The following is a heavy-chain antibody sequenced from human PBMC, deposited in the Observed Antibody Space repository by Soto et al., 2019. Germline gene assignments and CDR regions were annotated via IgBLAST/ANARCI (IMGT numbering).Heavy chain of an antibody. J-gene: IGHJ5*02. CDR2: IYYSGST. D-gene: IGHD3-3*01. Sequence: SETLSLTCTVSGGSISSGYYYWSWIRQPPGKGLEWIGYIYYSGSTYYNPSLKSRVTISVDTSKNQFSLKLSSVTAADTAVYYCARVRPFGVVINWFDPWGQGTLVTVSS. CDR3: ARVRPFGVVINWFDP. CDR1: GGSISSGYYY. V-gene: IGHV4-30-4*01.